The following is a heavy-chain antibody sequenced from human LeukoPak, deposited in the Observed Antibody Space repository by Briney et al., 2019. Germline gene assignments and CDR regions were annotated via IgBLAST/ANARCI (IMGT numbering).Heavy chain of an antibody. D-gene: IGHD4-11*01. CDR2: IYTSGST. V-gene: IGHV4-4*07. CDR3: ARHADYKGEDY. J-gene: IGHJ4*02. Sequence: SETLSLTCTVSGGSISSSYWSWIRQPAGKGLEWIGRIYTSGSTNYNPSLKSRVTMSVDTSKNQFSLNLSSVTAADTAVYYCARHADYKGEDYWGQGTLVTVSS. CDR1: GGSISSSY.